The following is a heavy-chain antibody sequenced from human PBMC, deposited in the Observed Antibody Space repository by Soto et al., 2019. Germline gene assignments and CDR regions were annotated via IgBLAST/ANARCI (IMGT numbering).Heavy chain of an antibody. Sequence: PGGSLRLSCAASGFTFSSYGMHWVRQAPGKGLEWVAVISYDGSNKYYADSVKGRFTISRDNSKNTLYLQMNSLRAEDTAVYYCAKDLEYSGYGKCDYWGQGTLVTVS. D-gene: IGHD5-12*01. J-gene: IGHJ4*02. CDR1: GFTFSSYG. V-gene: IGHV3-30*18. CDR3: AKDLEYSGYGKCDY. CDR2: ISYDGSNK.